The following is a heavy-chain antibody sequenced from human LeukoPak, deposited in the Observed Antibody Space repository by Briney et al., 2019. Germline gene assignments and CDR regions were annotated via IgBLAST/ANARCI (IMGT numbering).Heavy chain of an antibody. D-gene: IGHD3-16*02. CDR3: ARGGRQSGHYDYVWGSYRLPFDY. CDR1: GGSISSGSYY. Sequence: PSETLSLTCTVSGGSISSGSYYWSWIRQPAGKGLEWIGRIYTSGSTNYNPSLKSRVTISVDTSKNQFSLKLSSVTAADTAVYYCARGGRQSGHYDYVWGSYRLPFDYWGQGTLVTVSS. V-gene: IGHV4-61*02. J-gene: IGHJ4*02. CDR2: IYTSGST.